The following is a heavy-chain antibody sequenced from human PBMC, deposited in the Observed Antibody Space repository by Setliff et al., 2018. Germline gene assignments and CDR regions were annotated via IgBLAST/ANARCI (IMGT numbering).Heavy chain of an antibody. CDR2: ISYSGTP. D-gene: IGHD2-15*01. CDR1: DDSFTSSRYY. V-gene: IGHV4-39*01. CDR3: VRPGGTTVVARHFDY. J-gene: IGHJ4*01. Sequence: SETLSLTCTVSDDSFTSSRYYWGWIRQAPGSGLEWIGSISYSGTPYYNASVXSRVTISIDTSRNQFSLELRSVTVADTATYYCVRPGGTTVVARHFDYWGSGILVTVSS.